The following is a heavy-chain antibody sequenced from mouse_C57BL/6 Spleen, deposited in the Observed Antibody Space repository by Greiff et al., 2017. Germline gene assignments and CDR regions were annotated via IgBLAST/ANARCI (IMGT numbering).Heavy chain of an antibody. CDR3: ASYYYEENFY. D-gene: IGHD2-4*01. CDR1: GYTFTSYW. Sequence: QVQLKQPGAELVKPGASVKLSCKASGYTFTSYWMQWVKQRPGQGLEWIGEIDPSDSYTNYNQKFKGKATLTVDTSSSTAYMQLSSLTSEDSAVYYCASYYYEENFYWGQGTLVTVSA. V-gene: IGHV1-50*01. J-gene: IGHJ3*01. CDR2: IDPSDSYT.